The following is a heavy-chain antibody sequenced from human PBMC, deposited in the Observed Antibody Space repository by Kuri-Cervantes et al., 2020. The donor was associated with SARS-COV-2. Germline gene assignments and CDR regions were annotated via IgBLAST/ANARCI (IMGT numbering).Heavy chain of an antibody. Sequence: KVSCKGSGYSFTSYWIGWVRQMPGKGLDWMGIIYPGDSDTRYSPSFQGQVTISADKSISTAYLQWSSLKASDTAMYYCARLSYYDSSGYYLIDYWGQGALVTVSS. CDR2: IYPGDSDT. D-gene: IGHD3-22*01. CDR1: GYSFTSYW. V-gene: IGHV5-51*01. J-gene: IGHJ4*02. CDR3: ARLSYYDSSGYYLIDY.